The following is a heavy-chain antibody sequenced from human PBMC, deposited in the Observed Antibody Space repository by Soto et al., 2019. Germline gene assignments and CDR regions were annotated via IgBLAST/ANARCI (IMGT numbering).Heavy chain of an antibody. V-gene: IGHV3-74*01. D-gene: IGHD6-19*01. CDR2: IDTYGSAT. Sequence: PGGSLRLSCAASGFTFSSDWMHWVRQAPGKGLVWVSRIDTYGSATRYADSVKGRFTISRDNAKNTLYLQMNTLRAEDTAVYYCARVLKSSGWDNDVFDIWGQGTMVTVSS. CDR1: GFTFSSDW. J-gene: IGHJ3*02. CDR3: ARVLKSSGWDNDVFDI.